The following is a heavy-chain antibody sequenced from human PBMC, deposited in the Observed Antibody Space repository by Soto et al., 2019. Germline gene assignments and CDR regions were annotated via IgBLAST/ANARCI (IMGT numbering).Heavy chain of an antibody. CDR2: IYYSGST. CDR1: GGSISSGDYY. Sequence: SETLSLTCTVSGGSISSGDYYWSWIRQPPGKGLEWIGYIYYSGSTYYNPSLKSRVTISVDTSKNQFSLKLSSVTAADTAVYYCARGRGSYPYFDYWGQGTLVTVSS. V-gene: IGHV4-30-4*01. J-gene: IGHJ4*02. CDR3: ARGRGSYPYFDY. D-gene: IGHD1-26*01.